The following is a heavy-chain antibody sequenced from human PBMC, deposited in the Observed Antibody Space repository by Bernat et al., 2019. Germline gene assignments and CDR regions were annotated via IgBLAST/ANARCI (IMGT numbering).Heavy chain of an antibody. D-gene: IGHD3-3*01. CDR1: GGTFSSYA. CDR3: ARGSRYYDFWSGYPNDYGMDV. CDR2: IIPILGIA. V-gene: IGHV1-69*04. J-gene: IGHJ6*02. Sequence: QVQLVQSGAEVKKPGSSVKVSCKASGGTFSSYAISWVRQAPGQGLEWMGRIIPILGIANYAQKFQGRVTITADKSTSTAYMELCSLTSEDTAVYYCARGSRYYDFWSGYPNDYGMDVWGQGTTVTVSS.